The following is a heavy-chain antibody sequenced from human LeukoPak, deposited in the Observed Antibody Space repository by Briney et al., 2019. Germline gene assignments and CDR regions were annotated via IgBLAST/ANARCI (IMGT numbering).Heavy chain of an antibody. CDR1: RFSISSGYY. Sequence: SGTLSLTCAASRFSISSGYYWGWIRQPPGKGLEWVATISHSGNTYFNPSLQSRVTVSLDTSKSQFSLNVTSVKAADTAMYYCTRGTLHLDTWGQGTLVIVSS. D-gene: IGHD2-15*01. J-gene: IGHJ5*02. CDR3: TRGTLHLDT. CDR2: ISHSGNT. V-gene: IGHV4-38-2*01.